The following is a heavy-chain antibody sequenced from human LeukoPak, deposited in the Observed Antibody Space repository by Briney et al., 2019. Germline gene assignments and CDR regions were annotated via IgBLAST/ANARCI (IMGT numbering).Heavy chain of an antibody. Sequence: GGSLRLSCAASEFTFSNYGMHWVRQAPGKGLEWVAVIWSDGNKDAYRNSVKGRFTISRDNAKNSLYLQMNSLRAEDTAVYYCARRGAAAGTWAFDIWGQGTMVTVSS. CDR3: ARRGAAAGTWAFDI. J-gene: IGHJ3*02. V-gene: IGHV3-33*01. D-gene: IGHD6-13*01. CDR2: IWSDGNKD. CDR1: EFTFSNYG.